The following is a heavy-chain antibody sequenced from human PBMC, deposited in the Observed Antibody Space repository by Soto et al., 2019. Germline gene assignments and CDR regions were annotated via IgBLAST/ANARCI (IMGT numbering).Heavy chain of an antibody. V-gene: IGHV3-33*01. J-gene: IGHJ4*01. CDR2: IWYDGSNK. D-gene: IGHD6-19*01. CDR3: ARGGGYSSGWYEGYYFDY. Sequence: QVQLVESGGGVVQPGRSLRLSCAASGFTFSSYGMHWVRQAPGKGLEWVAVIWYDGSNKYYADSVKGRFTISRDNSKNTLYLQMNSLRAEDTAVYYCARGGGYSSGWYEGYYFDYWGHGTLVTVSS. CDR1: GFTFSSYG.